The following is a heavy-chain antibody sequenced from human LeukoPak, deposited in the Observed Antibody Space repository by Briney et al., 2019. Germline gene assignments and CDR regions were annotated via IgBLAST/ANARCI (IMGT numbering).Heavy chain of an antibody. CDR2: INYGGSEK. Sequence: GGSLRLSCAASGFSLSDFWMTWARHTPEKGLEWVANINYGGSEKYYVDSVKGRFTISRDNAKNSLYLQMNSLGAEDTAVYYCARGHHEMRIWGQGTTVTVSS. CDR3: ARGHHEMRI. D-gene: IGHD5-24*01. CDR1: GFSLSDFW. J-gene: IGHJ6*02. V-gene: IGHV3-7*01.